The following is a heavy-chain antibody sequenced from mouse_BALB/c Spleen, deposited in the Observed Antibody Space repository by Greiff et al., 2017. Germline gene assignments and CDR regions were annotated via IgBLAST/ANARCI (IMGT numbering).Heavy chain of an antibody. CDR2: INPGSGGT. D-gene: IGHD2-3*01. J-gene: IGHJ4*01. CDR3: ARSGNDGYSYYAMDY. Sequence: QVQLQQSGAELVRPGTSVKVSCKASGYAFTNYLIEWVKQRPGQGLEWIGVINPGSGGTNYNEKFKGKATLTADKSSSTSYMQLSSLTSDDSAVYFCARSGNDGYSYYAMDYWGQGTSVTVSS. CDR1: GYAFTNYL. V-gene: IGHV1-54*01.